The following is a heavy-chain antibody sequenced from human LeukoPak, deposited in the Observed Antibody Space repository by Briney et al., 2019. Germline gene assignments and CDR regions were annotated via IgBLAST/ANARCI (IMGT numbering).Heavy chain of an antibody. CDR1: GFTFSSYG. D-gene: IGHD3-22*01. CDR2: ISYDGSNK. J-gene: IGHJ4*02. V-gene: IGHV3-30*18. Sequence: PGRSLRLSCAASGFTFSSYGMHWVRQAPGKGLEWVAVISYDGSNKYYADSVKGRFTISRDNSKNTLYLQMNSLRAEDTAVYYCAKDISYYDSTRRFDYWGQGTLVTVSS. CDR3: AKDISYYDSTRRFDY.